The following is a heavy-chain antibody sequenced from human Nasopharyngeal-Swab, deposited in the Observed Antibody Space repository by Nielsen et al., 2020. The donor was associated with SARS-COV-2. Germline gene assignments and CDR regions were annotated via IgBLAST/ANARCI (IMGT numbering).Heavy chain of an antibody. J-gene: IGHJ6*02. D-gene: IGHD1-26*01. CDR1: GYSFTTYW. V-gene: IGHV5-51*01. CDR3: ARPMRPMGHYYFGMDV. Sequence: GESLKISCEGSGYSFTTYWIGWVRQMPGKVLEWMGIIHPGDSNTRYSPSFQGQVTISVDKYSSTAYLQWSSLKASDTAIYYCARPMRPMGHYYFGMDVWGQGTTVTVSS. CDR2: IHPGDSNT.